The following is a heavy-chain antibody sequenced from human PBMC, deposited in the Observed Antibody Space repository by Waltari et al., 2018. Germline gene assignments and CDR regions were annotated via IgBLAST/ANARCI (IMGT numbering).Heavy chain of an antibody. J-gene: IGHJ3*02. CDR2: ISSSGSTI. CDR3: ARLDRARSAFDI. D-gene: IGHD6-6*01. Sequence: QVQLVESGGGLVKPGGSLRLSCAASGFTFSDSYMSWIRQAPGKGVEVVSYISSSGSTIYYADSVKGRFTISRDNAKNSLYLQRNSLRAEDTAVYYCARLDRARSAFDIWGQGTMVTVSS. V-gene: IGHV3-11*04. CDR1: GFTFSDSY.